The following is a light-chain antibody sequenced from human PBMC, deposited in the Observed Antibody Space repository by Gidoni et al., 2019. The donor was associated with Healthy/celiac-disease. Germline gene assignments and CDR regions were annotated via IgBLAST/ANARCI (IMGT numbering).Light chain of an antibody. Sequence: QSALTQPRSVSGSPGQSVTISCTGTSSDVGGYNYVSWYQQHPGKAPKLMIYDVSKRPSGVPDRVSGSKSGNTASLTISGLQAEDEADYCCCSYAGSYTYVFGTGTKVTVL. J-gene: IGLJ1*01. CDR3: CSYAGSYTYV. CDR1: SSDVGGYNY. CDR2: DVS. V-gene: IGLV2-11*01.